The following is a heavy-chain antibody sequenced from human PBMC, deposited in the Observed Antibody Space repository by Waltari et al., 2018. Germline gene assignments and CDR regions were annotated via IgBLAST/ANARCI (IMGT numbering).Heavy chain of an antibody. CDR1: GGTFSSYA. J-gene: IGHJ6*03. Sequence: QVQLVQSGAEVKKPGSSVKVSCKASGGTFSSYAISWVRQAPGQGLEWMGGIIPILVIANYAQKFQGRVTITADESTSTAYMELSSLRSEDTAVYYCARRGGTQGPLYYYYMDVWGKGTTVTVSS. D-gene: IGHD1-26*01. CDR2: IIPILVIA. V-gene: IGHV1-69*04. CDR3: ARRGGTQGPLYYYYMDV.